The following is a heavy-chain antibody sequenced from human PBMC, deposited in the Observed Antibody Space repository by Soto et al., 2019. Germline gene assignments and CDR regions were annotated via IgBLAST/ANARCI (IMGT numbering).Heavy chain of an antibody. CDR3: AKNKWNYVINPIDH. Sequence: EVQLLESGGGLVQPGGSLRLFCVGSGFTFSSHAMTWVRQAPGKGLGWVSGISPDGGSTYYTDSVKGRFTISRDNSRNTLYVEVRSLRAEDTAVYYCAKNKWNYVINPIDHWGQGTLVTVSS. CDR1: GFTFSSHA. CDR2: ISPDGGST. D-gene: IGHD1-7*01. V-gene: IGHV3-23*01. J-gene: IGHJ4*02.